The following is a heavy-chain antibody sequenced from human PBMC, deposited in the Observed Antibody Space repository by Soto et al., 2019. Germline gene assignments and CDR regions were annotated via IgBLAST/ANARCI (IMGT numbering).Heavy chain of an antibody. CDR3: ASSRSESSSWYWFDP. CDR2: INPSGGNT. CDR1: GYTFTSYY. V-gene: IGHV1-46*01. Sequence: GASVKVSCKASGYTFTSYYMHWVRQAPGQGLEWMGIINPSGGNTSYAQKFQGRVTMTRDTSTSTVYMELSSLGSEDTAVYYCASSRSESSSWYWFDPWGQGTLVTVSS. D-gene: IGHD6-13*01. J-gene: IGHJ5*02.